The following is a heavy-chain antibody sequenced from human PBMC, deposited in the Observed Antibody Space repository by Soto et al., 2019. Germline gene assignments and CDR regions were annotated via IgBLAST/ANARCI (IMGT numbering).Heavy chain of an antibody. D-gene: IGHD3-22*01. CDR2: IIPVFGLV. CDR3: AGGRIVVVGSRAYYGMDV. CDR1: GGTPSNSA. Sequence: QVHLLLQSGAEVKKPGSSVQVSCKASGGTPSNSAISWVRQAPGQGLEWMGGIIPVFGLVKYAQNFQGRVTITADESTNPAYMELSSLRPEDTAVYYCAGGRIVVVGSRAYYGMDVWGQGTTVTVSS. V-gene: IGHV1-69*01. J-gene: IGHJ6*02.